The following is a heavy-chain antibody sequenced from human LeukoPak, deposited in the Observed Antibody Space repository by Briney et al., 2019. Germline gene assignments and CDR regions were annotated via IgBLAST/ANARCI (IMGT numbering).Heavy chain of an antibody. V-gene: IGHV3-30-3*01. CDR2: ISYDGSNK. D-gene: IGHD3-10*01. Sequence: GGSLRLSCAASGFTFSSYAMHWARQAPGKGLEWVAVISYDGSNKYYADSVKGRFTISRDNSKNTLYLQMNSLRAEDTAVYYCARYTKRPRAPMVRGVMAEYFQHWGQGTLVTVSS. CDR3: ARYTKRPRAPMVRGVMAEYFQH. J-gene: IGHJ1*01. CDR1: GFTFSSYA.